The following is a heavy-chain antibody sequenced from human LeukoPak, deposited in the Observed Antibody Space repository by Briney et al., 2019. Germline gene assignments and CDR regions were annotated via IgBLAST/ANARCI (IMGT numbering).Heavy chain of an antibody. CDR1: GYTFTGYY. V-gene: IGHV1-2*02. Sequence: GASVKVSCKASGYTFTGYYMHWVRQAPGQGLEWMGWINPNSGGTNYAQKFQGRVTMTRDTSLSTAYMELSRLRSDDTAVYYCARDYGSGSYPFDWFDPWGQGTLVTVSS. CDR3: ARDYGSGSYPFDWFDP. D-gene: IGHD3-10*01. CDR2: INPNSGGT. J-gene: IGHJ5*02.